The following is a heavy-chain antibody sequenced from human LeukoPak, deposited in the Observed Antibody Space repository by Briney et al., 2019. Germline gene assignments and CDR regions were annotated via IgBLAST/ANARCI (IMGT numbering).Heavy chain of an antibody. CDR1: GYTFTSYD. V-gene: IGHV1-8*01. J-gene: IGHJ3*02. CDR2: MNPNSGNT. D-gene: IGHD3-22*01. Sequence: ASVKVSCKASGYTFTSYDINWVRQATGQGLEWMGWMNPNSGNTGYAQKFQGRGTMTRNTSISTAYMELSSLRSEDTAVYYCYISSGYYEFAFDIWGQGTMVTVSS. CDR3: YISSGYYEFAFDI.